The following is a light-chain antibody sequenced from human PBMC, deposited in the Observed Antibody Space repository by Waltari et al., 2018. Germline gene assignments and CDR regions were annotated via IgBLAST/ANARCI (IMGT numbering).Light chain of an antibody. CDR3: QQYYSYPQT. V-gene: IGKV1-8*01. J-gene: IGKJ2*01. Sequence: AIRMTQSPSSFSASTGDRVTITCRASQGISSYLAWDRQTPGKAPKLLIYAASTLQSGVPSRFSGSGSGTDFTLTISCLQSEDFATYYCQQYYSYPQTFGQGTKLEIK. CDR2: AAS. CDR1: QGISSY.